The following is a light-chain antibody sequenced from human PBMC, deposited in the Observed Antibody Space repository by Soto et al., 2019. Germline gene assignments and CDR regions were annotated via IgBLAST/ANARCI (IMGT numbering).Light chain of an antibody. V-gene: IGKV3-20*01. J-gene: IGKJ5*01. CDR2: GAS. CDR3: HQYGGSPRIT. Sequence: EIVLTHSPGTLSLSPGERVTLSCRASQSISNNHLAWYQQKPGQPPRLLIYGASNRATGIPDRFSGSGSGTDFTLIINRLEPEDVAIYYCHQYGGSPRITFGQGTRLEIK. CDR1: QSISNNH.